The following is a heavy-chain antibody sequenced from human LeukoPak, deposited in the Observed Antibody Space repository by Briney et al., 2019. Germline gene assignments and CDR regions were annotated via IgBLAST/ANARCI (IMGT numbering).Heavy chain of an antibody. Sequence: PGGSLRLSCAASGFTFSSYGMHWVRQAPGKGLEWVAVIWYDGSNKYYADSVKGRFTISRDNSKNTLYLQMNSLRAEDTAVYYCARTYCSGGSRYSAFVDYWGQGTLVTVSS. CDR3: ARTYCSGGSRYSAFVDY. D-gene: IGHD2-15*01. V-gene: IGHV3-33*01. CDR2: IWYDGSNK. CDR1: GFTFSSYG. J-gene: IGHJ4*02.